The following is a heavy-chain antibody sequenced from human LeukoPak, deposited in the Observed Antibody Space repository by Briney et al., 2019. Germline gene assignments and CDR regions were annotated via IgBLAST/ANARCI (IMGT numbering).Heavy chain of an antibody. D-gene: IGHD2-21*01. V-gene: IGHV4-59*08. Sequence: SETLSLTCTVSGGSISSFFWSWIRQPPGKGLEWMGYIYYSGSTNYNPSLKSRVTISVDTSKNQFSLRVSSVTAADTAVYYCARHLNNCGDDCYIFDYWGQGTLVTVSS. CDR2: IYYSGST. CDR3: ARHLNNCGDDCYIFDY. J-gene: IGHJ4*02. CDR1: GGSISSFF.